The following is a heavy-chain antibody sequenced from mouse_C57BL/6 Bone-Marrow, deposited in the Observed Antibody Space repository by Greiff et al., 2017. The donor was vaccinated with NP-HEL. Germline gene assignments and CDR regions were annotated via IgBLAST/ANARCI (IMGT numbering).Heavy chain of an antibody. CDR1: GFTFRDFY. J-gene: IGHJ1*03. D-gene: IGHD1-1*01. Sequence: EVMLVEFGGGLVQSGRSLRLSCATSGFTFRDFYMEWVRPAPGKGLGWIAASRNKANDYTTEYSASVKGRFIVSRDTSQRILYLQMNALRAEDTAIYYCATSLYYYGSSDWYFYVWLTGTTVTVSS. V-gene: IGHV7-1*01. CDR3: ATSLYYYGSSDWYFYV. CDR2: SRNKANDYTT.